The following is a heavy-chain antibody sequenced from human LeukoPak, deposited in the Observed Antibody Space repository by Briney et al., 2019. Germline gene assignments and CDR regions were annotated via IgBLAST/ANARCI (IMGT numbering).Heavy chain of an antibody. D-gene: IGHD1-26*01. V-gene: IGHV3-11*04. Sequence: GGSLRLSCAASGFTFSDYYMSWIRQAPGKGLEWVSYISSSGSTIYYADSVKGRFTISRDNAKNSLYLQMNSLKAEDTAVYYCAGISGSLSNWFDPWGQGTLVTVSS. CDR1: GFTFSDYY. CDR3: AGISGSLSNWFDP. J-gene: IGHJ5*02. CDR2: ISSSGSTI.